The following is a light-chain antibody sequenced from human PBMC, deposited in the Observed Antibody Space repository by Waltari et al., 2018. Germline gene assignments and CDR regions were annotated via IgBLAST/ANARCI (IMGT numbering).Light chain of an antibody. CDR1: RSDIGRYDI. J-gene: IGLJ3*02. CDR3: CSYAGNYIWV. CDR2: DVS. Sequence: QSALTQPASVSGSPGQSVTISCTGARSDIGRYDIVSWYQQHPGNAPKLIICDVSKRPSGVSDRFSGSKSGDTASLTISGLQFEDEADYYCCSYAGNYIWVFGGGTRLTVL. V-gene: IGLV2-23*02.